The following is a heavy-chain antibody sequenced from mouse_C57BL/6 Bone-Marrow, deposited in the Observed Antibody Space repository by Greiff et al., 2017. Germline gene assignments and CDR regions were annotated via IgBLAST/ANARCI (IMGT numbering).Heavy chain of an antibody. CDR3: ALITTVVGPYAMDY. CDR1: GYTFTSYG. V-gene: IGHV1-81*01. D-gene: IGHD1-1*01. J-gene: IGHJ4*01. Sequence: QVQLKQSGAELARPGASVKLSCKASGYTFTSYGISWVTQRTGQGLEWIGEIYPRSGNTYYNEKFKGKATLTADKSSSTAYMEVRSLTSEDSAVYFCALITTVVGPYAMDYWGQGTSVTVSS. CDR2: IYPRSGNT.